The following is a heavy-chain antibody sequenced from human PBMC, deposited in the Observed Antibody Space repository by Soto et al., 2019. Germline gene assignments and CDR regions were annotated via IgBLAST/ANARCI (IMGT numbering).Heavy chain of an antibody. Sequence: EVQLLESGGGLVQPGGSLRLSCAASGFTFSSYAMSWVRQAPGKGLEWVSAISGSGGSTYYADSVKGRFTISRDNSKNTLYLQMNSLRAEDTAVYYCAGGEGPATGTIDYWGQGTLVTVSS. CDR3: AGGEGPATGTIDY. D-gene: IGHD4-17*01. CDR2: ISGSGGST. J-gene: IGHJ4*02. CDR1: GFTFSSYA. V-gene: IGHV3-23*01.